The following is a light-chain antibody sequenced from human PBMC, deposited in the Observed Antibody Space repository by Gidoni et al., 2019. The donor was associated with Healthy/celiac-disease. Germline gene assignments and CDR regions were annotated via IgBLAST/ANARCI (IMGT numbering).Light chain of an antibody. CDR3: QSYDSSLSVVV. CDR2: GNS. Sequence: QSVLTQPPSVSGAPGQRVTISCTRSSSNIGAGYDVHWYQQLPGTAPKLLIYGNSTRPSGVPDRFSGSKSGTSASLAITGLQAEDEADYYCQSYDSSLSVVVFGGGTKLTVL. J-gene: IGLJ2*01. CDR1: SSNIGAGYD. V-gene: IGLV1-40*01.